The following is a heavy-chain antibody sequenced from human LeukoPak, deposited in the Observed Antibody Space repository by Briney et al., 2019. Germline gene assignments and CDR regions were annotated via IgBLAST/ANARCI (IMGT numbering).Heavy chain of an antibody. J-gene: IGHJ4*02. CDR3: ARDSASGDY. CDR1: GFTFSSYG. V-gene: IGHV3-33*08. Sequence: PGGSLRLSCAASGFTFSSYGMHWVRQAPGMGLEWVAVIWYDGSNKYYADSVKGRFTISRDNSKNTLYLQMNSLRAEDTAVYYCARDSASGDYWGQGTLVTVSS. D-gene: IGHD6-13*01. CDR2: IWYDGSNK.